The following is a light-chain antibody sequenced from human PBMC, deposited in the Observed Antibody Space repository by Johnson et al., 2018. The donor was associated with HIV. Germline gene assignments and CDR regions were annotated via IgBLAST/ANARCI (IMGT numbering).Light chain of an antibody. CDR2: ENN. V-gene: IGLV1-51*02. J-gene: IGLJ1*01. CDR1: SSDMGNYA. Sequence: QSVLTQPPSVSAAPGQKVTISCSGSSSDMGNYAVSWYQQLPGTAPKLFIYENNKRPSGIPARFSGSKSGTSATLGITGLQTGDEADYYCGTWDSSLSAYVFGTGTKVTVL. CDR3: GTWDSSLSAYV.